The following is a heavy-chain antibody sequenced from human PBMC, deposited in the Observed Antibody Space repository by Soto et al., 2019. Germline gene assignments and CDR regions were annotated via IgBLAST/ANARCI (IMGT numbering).Heavy chain of an antibody. D-gene: IGHD2-15*01. Sequence: QVQLVQSGAEVKKPGSSVKVSCKASGGTFSSYTISWVRQAPGQGLEWMGRIIPILGIANYAQKFQGRVTITADKSTRAAYRELSSLRSEDTAVYYCARICSGGSCYSVRAFDIWGQGTMVTVSS. CDR2: IIPILGIA. CDR1: GGTFSSYT. CDR3: ARICSGGSCYSVRAFDI. V-gene: IGHV1-69*02. J-gene: IGHJ3*02.